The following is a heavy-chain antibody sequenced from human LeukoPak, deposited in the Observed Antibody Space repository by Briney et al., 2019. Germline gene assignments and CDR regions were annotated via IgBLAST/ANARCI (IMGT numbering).Heavy chain of an antibody. CDR1: GFTFSSYA. CDR3: AKSKQWLPYYDY. D-gene: IGHD6-19*01. Sequence: GGSLRLSCAASGFTFSSYAMSWVRQAPGKGLESVSTVTMSGGSTYYADPVKGRFTISRDNSKNTLYLQMNTLRAEDTAVYYCAKSKQWLPYYDYWGQGTLVTVSS. J-gene: IGHJ4*02. V-gene: IGHV3-23*01. CDR2: VTMSGGST.